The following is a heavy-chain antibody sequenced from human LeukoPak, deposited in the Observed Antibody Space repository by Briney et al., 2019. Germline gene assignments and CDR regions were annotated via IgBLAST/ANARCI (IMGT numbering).Heavy chain of an antibody. Sequence: GEPLKISCKGSGYTFSNHWIAWVRQMPGKGLEWMGIINPSDSDTRYSPSFQGQVTTSVDKSINTAYLQWSSLKASDTAIYYCARHFDILTAYFDYWGQGTLVTVSS. D-gene: IGHD3-9*01. CDR2: INPSDSDT. J-gene: IGHJ4*02. CDR3: ARHFDILTAYFDY. V-gene: IGHV5-51*01. CDR1: GYTFSNHW.